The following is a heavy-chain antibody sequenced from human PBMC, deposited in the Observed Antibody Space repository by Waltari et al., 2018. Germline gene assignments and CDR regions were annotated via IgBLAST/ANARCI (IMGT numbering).Heavy chain of an antibody. CDR3: TTLGWELLQYYFDY. J-gene: IGHJ4*02. CDR1: GFTFGDHY. V-gene: IGHV3-72*01. D-gene: IGHD1-26*01. CDR2: IRNKVNSDTT. Sequence: EVQLVESGGGLVQPGGSLRLSCAASGFTFGDHYMDWVRQAPGKGLYWVGRIRNKVNSDTTEYAASVKGRFTISRDDSRNALYLQMNSLKTEDTAVYYCTTLGWELLQYYFDYWGQGTLVTVSS.